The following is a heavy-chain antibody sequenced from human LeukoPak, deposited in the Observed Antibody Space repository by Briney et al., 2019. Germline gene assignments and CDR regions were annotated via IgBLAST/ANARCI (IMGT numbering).Heavy chain of an antibody. CDR1: GGSISSYY. D-gene: IGHD3-3*01. Sequence: SETLSLAGTVSGGSISSYYWSWIRQPPGKGLEWIGYIYYSGSTNYNPSLKSRVTISVDTSKNQFPLKLSSVTAADTAVYYCARVGFWSGPLDAFDIWGQGTMVTVSS. CDR2: IYYSGST. CDR3: ARVGFWSGPLDAFDI. V-gene: IGHV4-59*01. J-gene: IGHJ3*02.